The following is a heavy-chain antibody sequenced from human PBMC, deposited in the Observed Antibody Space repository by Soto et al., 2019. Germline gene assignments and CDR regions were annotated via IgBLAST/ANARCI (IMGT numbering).Heavy chain of an antibody. Sequence: DVQLVESGGALVQPGGSLGLSCAVSGFTVSAKWMSWVRQAPGKGLEWLANINEDGSKKFYVDSVKGRFTISRDNAENSLHLQMNSLRAEDTAVYYCAKDSIRRSFSRSSTRARDAFDIWGQGTMVTVSS. CDR1: GFTVSAKW. CDR3: AKDSIRRSFSRSSTRARDAFDI. J-gene: IGHJ3*02. CDR2: INEDGSKK. D-gene: IGHD6-6*01. V-gene: IGHV3-7*03.